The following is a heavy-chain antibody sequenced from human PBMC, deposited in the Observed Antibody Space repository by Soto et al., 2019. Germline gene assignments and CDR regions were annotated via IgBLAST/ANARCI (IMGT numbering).Heavy chain of an antibody. Sequence: HEHLVQSGAEVKRPGASLKVSCKASGYSFTGYYIHWVRQAPGQGLEWMGWINPDSGATNYAQNFQGRATLTSDTSISTASKDLTSLTSDDTAVYYCARGDYGTGGYPFPYFDYWGQGTLVIVSS. CDR1: GYSFTGYY. D-gene: IGHD2-8*02. CDR2: INPDSGAT. CDR3: ARGDYGTGGYPFPYFDY. J-gene: IGHJ4*02. V-gene: IGHV1-2*02.